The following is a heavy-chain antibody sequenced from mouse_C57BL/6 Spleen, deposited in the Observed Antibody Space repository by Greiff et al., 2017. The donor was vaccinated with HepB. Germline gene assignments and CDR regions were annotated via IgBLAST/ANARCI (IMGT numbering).Heavy chain of an antibody. V-gene: IGHV1-81*01. J-gene: IGHJ3*01. D-gene: IGHD2-5*01. CDR1: GYTFTSYG. CDR2: IYPRSGNT. Sequence: QVQLQQSGAELARPGASVKLSCKASGYTFTSYGISWVKQRTGQGLEWIGVIYPRSGNTYYNEKFKGKATLTADKSSSTAYMELRSLTSEDSAVYFCAIDGDYSNTWFAYWCQGTLVTVSA. CDR3: AIDGDYSNTWFAY.